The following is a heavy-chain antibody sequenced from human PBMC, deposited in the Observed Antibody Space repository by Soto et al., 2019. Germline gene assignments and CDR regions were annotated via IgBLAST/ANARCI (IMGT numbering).Heavy chain of an antibody. J-gene: IGHJ4*02. Sequence: QVQLQESGPGLVKPSQTLSLTCTVSGDSISSGDYYWSWIRKHPGKGLEWIGYIYYSGYTYYNPSLESRVTISHDTSKNQFSLRLTSVTAEDTAVYYCARAVQTVLLRTWGQGTLVTVSS. CDR3: ARAVQTVLLRT. CDR1: GDSISSGDYY. CDR2: IYYSGYT. D-gene: IGHD3-16*01. V-gene: IGHV4-31*03.